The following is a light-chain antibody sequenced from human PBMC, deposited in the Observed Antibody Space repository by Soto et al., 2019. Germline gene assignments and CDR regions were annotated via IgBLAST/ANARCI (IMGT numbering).Light chain of an antibody. V-gene: IGLV4-69*01. Sequence: QPVLTQSTSASASPGASAKLTCTLSSGHSTYTIGWHQQHPGKGPRHLMRLKNDGSHTKGDGIPDRFSGSSFGAERYLTISSLQSEDEADYYCQTWDTGIQVFGAGTKVTVL. CDR1: SGHSTYT. CDR3: QTWDTGIQV. CDR2: LKNDGSH. J-gene: IGLJ1*01.